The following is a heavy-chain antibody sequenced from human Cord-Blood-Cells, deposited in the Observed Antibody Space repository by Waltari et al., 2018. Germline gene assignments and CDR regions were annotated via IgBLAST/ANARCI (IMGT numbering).Heavy chain of an antibody. CDR2: IYYSGVT. CDR3: AVTVTNWFDP. V-gene: IGHV4-39*01. Sequence: QLQLQESGPGLVKPSETLSLTCTVSGGSISSSSYYWGLIRQPPGKGLEWIGSIYYSGVTYYNPSLKSRVTISVDTSKNQFSLKLSSVTAADTAVYYCAVTVTNWFDPWGQGTLVTVSS. J-gene: IGHJ5*02. D-gene: IGHD4-17*01. CDR1: GGSISSSSYY.